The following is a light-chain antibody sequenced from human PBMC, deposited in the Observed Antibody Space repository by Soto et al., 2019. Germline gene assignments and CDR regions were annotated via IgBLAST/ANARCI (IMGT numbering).Light chain of an antibody. Sequence: EIVLAQSPATLSLSPGERVTLTCRASQSVRSYLDWYQQKPGQAPRLLIYDASNRATGIPARFSGSGSGTDFTLTISSLETEDFAVYYCQQRANWPATFGQGTRLEIK. J-gene: IGKJ5*01. CDR1: QSVRSY. V-gene: IGKV3-11*01. CDR3: QQRANWPAT. CDR2: DAS.